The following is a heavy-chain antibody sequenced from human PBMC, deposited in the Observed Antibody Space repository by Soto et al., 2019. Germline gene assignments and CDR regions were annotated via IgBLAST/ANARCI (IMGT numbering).Heavy chain of an antibody. CDR3: AHRVNMARGPYNYFGP. CDR1: GLPLTTGVG. J-gene: IGHJ5*02. V-gene: IGHV2-5*01. CDR2: IYWNDEK. D-gene: IGHD3-10*01. Sequence: SGPTLVNPTQTLTLTCSFSGLPLTTGVGVGWIRQPPGKALEWLAIIYWNDEKLYNPSLKTRLTITKDTSKNQVVLTVTDMDPVDTATYYCAHRVNMARGPYNYFGPWGQGTLVTVSS.